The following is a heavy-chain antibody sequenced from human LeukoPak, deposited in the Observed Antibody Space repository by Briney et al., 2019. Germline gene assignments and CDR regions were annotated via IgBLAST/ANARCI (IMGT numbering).Heavy chain of an antibody. CDR1: GGSISSYY. Sequence: PSETLSLTCTVSGGSISSYYWSWIRQPPGKGLEWIGYIYYSGSTNYNPSLKSRVTISVDTSKNQFSLKLSSVTAADTAVYYCARVVDPYYYDSSGYYDAFDIWGQGTMVTVSS. J-gene: IGHJ3*02. D-gene: IGHD3-22*01. CDR3: ARVVDPYYYDSSGYYDAFDI. V-gene: IGHV4-59*12. CDR2: IYYSGST.